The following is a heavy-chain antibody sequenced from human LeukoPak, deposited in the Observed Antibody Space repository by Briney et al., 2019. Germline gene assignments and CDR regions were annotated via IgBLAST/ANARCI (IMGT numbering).Heavy chain of an antibody. CDR3: AKDRGSSGWYYGMDV. Sequence: GRSLRLSCAASGFTFDDYAMHWVRQAPGKGLEWVSGISWNSGSIGYADSVKGRFTVSRDNAKNSLYLQMNSLRAEDTALYYCAKDRGSSGWYYGMDVWGQGTTVTVSS. D-gene: IGHD6-19*01. J-gene: IGHJ6*02. V-gene: IGHV3-9*01. CDR2: ISWNSGSI. CDR1: GFTFDDYA.